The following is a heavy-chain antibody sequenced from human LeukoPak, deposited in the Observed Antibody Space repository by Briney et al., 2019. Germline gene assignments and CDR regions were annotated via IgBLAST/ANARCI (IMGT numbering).Heavy chain of an antibody. Sequence: ASVKVSCKASGYTFISYAIHWVRQAPGQRLEWMGWINAGTGQTKYSQKFQRRVTITRDTSASTAYMELSSLRSEDTAVYSCARAGVVEMATIGFDYWGLGTLVTVSS. CDR2: INAGTGQT. CDR1: GYTFISYA. J-gene: IGHJ4*02. CDR3: ARAGVVEMATIGFDY. D-gene: IGHD5-24*01. V-gene: IGHV1-3*01.